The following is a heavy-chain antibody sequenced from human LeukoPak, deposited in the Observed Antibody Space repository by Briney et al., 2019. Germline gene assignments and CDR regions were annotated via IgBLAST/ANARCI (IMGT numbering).Heavy chain of an antibody. D-gene: IGHD3-3*01. J-gene: IGHJ4*02. CDR3: ANYDFWTGHSKGY. CDR2: ISSGSTTI. V-gene: IGHV3-48*01. Sequence: LAGGSLRLSCAASGFTFNNYAMNWVRQAPGKGLEWVSYISSGSTTIYYADSVKGRFTISRDNAKNSLYLQMNSLRGEDTAVYYCANYDFWTGHSKGYWGQGTLVTVSS. CDR1: GFTFNNYA.